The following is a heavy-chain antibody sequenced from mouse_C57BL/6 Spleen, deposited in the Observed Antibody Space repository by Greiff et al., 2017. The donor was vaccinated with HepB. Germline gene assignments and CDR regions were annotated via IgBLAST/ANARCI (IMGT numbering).Heavy chain of an antibody. V-gene: IGHV1-59*01. D-gene: IGHD3-2*02. CDR3: ARRDSSGSPWFAY. CDR2: IDPSDSYT. Sequence: VQLQQSGAELVRPGTSVKLSCKASGYTFTSYWMHWVKQRPGQGLEWIGVIDPSDSYTNYNQKFKGKATLTVDTSSSTAYMQLSSLTSEDSAVYYCARRDSSGSPWFAYWGQGTLVTVSA. J-gene: IGHJ3*01. CDR1: GYTFTSYW.